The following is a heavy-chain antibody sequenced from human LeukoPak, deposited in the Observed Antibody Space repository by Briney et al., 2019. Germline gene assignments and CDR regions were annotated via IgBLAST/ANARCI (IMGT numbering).Heavy chain of an antibody. CDR1: GFTFSSYS. CDR3: ARVKFVGWSSGWTPTWYFDY. Sequence: PGGSLRLSCAASGFTFSSYSMNWVRQAPGKGLEWVSYISSSSSTIYYEDSVKGRFTISRDNAKNSLYLQMNSLRAEDTAVYYCARVKFVGWSSGWTPTWYFDYWGQGTLVTVSS. CDR2: ISSSSSTI. V-gene: IGHV3-48*01. D-gene: IGHD6-19*01. J-gene: IGHJ4*02.